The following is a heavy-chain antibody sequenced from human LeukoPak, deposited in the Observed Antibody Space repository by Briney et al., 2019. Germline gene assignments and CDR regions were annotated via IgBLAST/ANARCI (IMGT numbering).Heavy chain of an antibody. V-gene: IGHV3-74*01. Sequence: GGSLRLSCAASGFTFSSYWMHWVRQAPGKGLVWVSRINSDGSSTSYADSVKGRFTISRDNAKNTLYLQMNSLRAEDTAVYYCTKVRLLGALDDAFDVWGQGTTVTVSS. D-gene: IGHD7-27*01. J-gene: IGHJ3*01. CDR1: GFTFSSYW. CDR2: INSDGSST. CDR3: TKVRLLGALDDAFDV.